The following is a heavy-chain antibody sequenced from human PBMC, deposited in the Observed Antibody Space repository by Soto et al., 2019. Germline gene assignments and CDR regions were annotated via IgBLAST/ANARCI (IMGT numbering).Heavy chain of an antibody. D-gene: IGHD2-21*02. V-gene: IGHV3-23*01. CDR3: AKVEDCGGDCYYFDY. Sequence: GGSLRLSCAASGFTFSSYAMSWVRQAPGKGLEWVSAISGSGGSTYYADSVKGRFTISRDNSKNTLYLQMNSLRAEDTAVYYCAKVEDCGGDCYYFDYWGQGTLVTVSS. CDR2: ISGSGGST. J-gene: IGHJ4*02. CDR1: GFTFSSYA.